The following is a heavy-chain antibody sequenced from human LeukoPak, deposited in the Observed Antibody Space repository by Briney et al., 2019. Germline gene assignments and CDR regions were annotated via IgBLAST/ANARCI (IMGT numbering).Heavy chain of an antibody. Sequence: SETLSLTCTVSGGSTSGYYWSWIRQPPGKGLEWIGYIYYSGATNYNPSLKSRVTISVDTSQKQFSLKLSSVTAADTAVYYCARHIAAAGQNNYYGLDVWGQGTTVTVSS. J-gene: IGHJ6*02. V-gene: IGHV4-59*08. CDR2: IYYSGAT. CDR3: ARHIAAAGQNNYYGLDV. CDR1: GGSTSGYY. D-gene: IGHD6-13*01.